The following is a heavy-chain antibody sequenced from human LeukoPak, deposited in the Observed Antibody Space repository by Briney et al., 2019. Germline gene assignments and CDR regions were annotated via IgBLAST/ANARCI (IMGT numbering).Heavy chain of an antibody. V-gene: IGHV4-39*07. Sequence: SENLSLTCTVSGGSISSSSYYWGWIRQPPGKGLEWIGSIYYSGSTYYNPSLKSRVTISVDTSKNQFSLKLSSVTAADTAVYYCARETIDSSGYFDYWGQGTLVTVSS. CDR1: GGSISSSSYY. CDR3: ARETIDSSGYFDY. D-gene: IGHD3-22*01. J-gene: IGHJ4*02. CDR2: IYYSGST.